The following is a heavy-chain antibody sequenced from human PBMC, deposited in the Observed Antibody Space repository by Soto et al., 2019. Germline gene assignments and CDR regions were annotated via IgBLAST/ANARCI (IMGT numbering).Heavy chain of an antibody. D-gene: IGHD3-22*01. CDR3: ARVSLPYYYDSSGYHRYYYYGMDV. CDR2: IYYSGST. J-gene: IGHJ6*02. CDR1: GGSISSYY. V-gene: IGHV4-59*01. Sequence: LSLTCTVSGGSISSYYWSWIRQPPGKGLEWIGYIYYSGSTNYNPSLKSRVTISVDTSKNQFSLKLSSVTAADTAVYYCARVSLPYYYDSSGYHRYYYYGMDVWGQGTTVTVSS.